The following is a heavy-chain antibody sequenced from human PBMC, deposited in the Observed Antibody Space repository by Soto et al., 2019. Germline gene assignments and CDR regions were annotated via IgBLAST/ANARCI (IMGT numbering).Heavy chain of an antibody. Sequence: QVQLQQSGPGLVRPSQTLSLTCAISGDSVSSNSATWNWIRQSPSRGLEWLGRTYYKSKWYNDYEVSVKSRITINPDTSKNQFSLQLNSVTPEDTAVYFCAKSEGSGWNYYFYGMDVWGQGTSVTVSS. CDR3: AKSEGSGWNYYFYGMDV. D-gene: IGHD6-19*01. CDR1: GDSVSSNSAT. CDR2: TYYKSKWYN. V-gene: IGHV6-1*01. J-gene: IGHJ6*02.